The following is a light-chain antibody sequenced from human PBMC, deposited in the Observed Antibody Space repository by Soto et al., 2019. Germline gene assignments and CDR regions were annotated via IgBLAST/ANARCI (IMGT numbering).Light chain of an antibody. J-gene: IGLJ2*01. Sequence: QSALTQPASVSGSPGQSITISCTGTNSDVGSYNLVSWYQQHPGKAPKLVIYEGSKRPSGVSNRFSGSKSGNTASLTISGLQAEDEADYYCCSYAGSSTYVFGGGTKLTVL. V-gene: IGLV2-23*01. CDR2: EGS. CDR3: CSYAGSSTYV. CDR1: NSDVGSYNL.